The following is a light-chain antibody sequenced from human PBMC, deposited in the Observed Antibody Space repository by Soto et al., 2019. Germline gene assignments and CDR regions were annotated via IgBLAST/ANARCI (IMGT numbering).Light chain of an antibody. V-gene: IGKV1-5*01. CDR2: DAS. J-gene: IGKJ1*01. Sequence: DIQMTQSPSTLSASVGDRVTITCRASQSISSWLAWYQQKPGKAPKLLIYDASSLESGVPSRFSVSGSGTEFTLTISNLQPDDFATYYCQQYNSYRTFGQGTKVEIK. CDR1: QSISSW. CDR3: QQYNSYRT.